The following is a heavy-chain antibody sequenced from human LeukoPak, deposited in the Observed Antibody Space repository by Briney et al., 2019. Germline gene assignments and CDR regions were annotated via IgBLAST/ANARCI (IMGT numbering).Heavy chain of an antibody. J-gene: IGHJ3*02. CDR2: ISGSGGST. D-gene: IGHD3-9*01. Sequence: GGSLRLSCEASGFTFSSYWMHWVRQAPGKGLVWVSAISGSGGSTYYAASVKGRFTISRDNSKTTLYLQMNSLRAEDTAVYYCAKGLTGYYYDAFDIWGQGTMVTVSS. CDR3: AKGLTGYYYDAFDI. CDR1: GFTFSSYW. V-gene: IGHV3-23*01.